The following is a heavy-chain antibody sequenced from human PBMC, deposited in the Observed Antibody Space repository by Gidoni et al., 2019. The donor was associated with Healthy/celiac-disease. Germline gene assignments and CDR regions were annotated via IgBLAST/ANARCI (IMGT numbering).Heavy chain of an antibody. J-gene: IGHJ6*03. D-gene: IGHD5-18*01. CDR3: ARERRLYSYGSYYMDV. Sequence: QVQLQESGPGLVKPSETMSLTCTVSGGSISSYYWSWIRQPPGKGLEWIGYIYYSGSTNYNPSLKSRVTISVDTSKNQFSLKLSSVTAADTAVYYCARERRLYSYGSYYMDVWGKGTTVTVSS. CDR2: IYYSGST. V-gene: IGHV4-59*01. CDR1: GGSISSYY.